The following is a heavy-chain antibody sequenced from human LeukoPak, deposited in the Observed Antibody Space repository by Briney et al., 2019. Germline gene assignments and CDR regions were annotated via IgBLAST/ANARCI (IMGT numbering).Heavy chain of an antibody. Sequence: SQTLPLTCTVSGGSISSGGYYWSWIRQHPGKGLEWIGYIYYSGSTYYNPSLKSRVTILVDTSKNQFSLKLSSVTAADTAVYYCARWLSYYFDYWGRGTLVTVSS. D-gene: IGHD3-22*01. CDR2: IYYSGST. CDR3: ARWLSYYFDY. V-gene: IGHV4-31*03. J-gene: IGHJ4*02. CDR1: GGSISSGGYY.